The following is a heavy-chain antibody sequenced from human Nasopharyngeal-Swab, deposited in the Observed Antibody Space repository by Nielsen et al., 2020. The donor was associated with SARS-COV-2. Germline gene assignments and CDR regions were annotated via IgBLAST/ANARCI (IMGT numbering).Heavy chain of an antibody. CDR2: IKSDGGDK. V-gene: IGHV3-7*01. Sequence: VRQAPGKGLEWVASIKSDGGDKFYVDSVKGRVTISRDNAKNLLYLQMNSLRAEDTAVYYCARGLGAAAATSWFDPWGQGTLVTVSS. J-gene: IGHJ5*02. D-gene: IGHD6-13*01. CDR3: ARGLGAAAATSWFDP.